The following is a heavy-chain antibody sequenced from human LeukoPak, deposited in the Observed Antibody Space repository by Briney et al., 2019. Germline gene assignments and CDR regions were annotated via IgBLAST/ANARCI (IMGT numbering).Heavy chain of an antibody. V-gene: IGHV4-39*01. D-gene: IGHD3-3*01. CDR3: ARHASVSGNWPRPLDY. J-gene: IGHJ4*02. CDR1: GGSISSSSYY. Sequence: SETLSLTCTVSGGSISSSSYYWGWARQPPGKGLEWIANIYYSGSTYYSPSLRSRVTISVDTSKNQFSLKLTSVTAAGTAVYYCARHASVSGNWPRPLDYWGQGSLVTVSS. CDR2: IYYSGST.